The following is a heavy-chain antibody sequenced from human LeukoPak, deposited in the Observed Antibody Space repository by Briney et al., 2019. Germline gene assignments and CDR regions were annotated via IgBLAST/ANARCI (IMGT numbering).Heavy chain of an antibody. CDR1: GFTFSSYA. D-gene: IGHD5-12*01. CDR2: ISSNGGST. J-gene: IGHJ5*02. CDR3: ARDRSGYDFGWFDP. V-gene: IGHV3-64*01. Sequence: GGSLRLSCAASGFTFSSYAMHWVRQAPGKGLEYVSAISSNGGSTYYANSVKGRFTISRDNSKNTLYLQMGSLRAEDTAVYYCARDRSGYDFGWFDPWGQGTLVTVSS.